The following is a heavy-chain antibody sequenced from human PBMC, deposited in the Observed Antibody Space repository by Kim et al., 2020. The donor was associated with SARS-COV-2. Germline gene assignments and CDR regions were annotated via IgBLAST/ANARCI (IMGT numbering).Heavy chain of an antibody. V-gene: IGHV3-11*01. Sequence: GSAITYRESVNSRFTISKDNTKKSLSLQMNSLTPEDTAVYYCVREPGNWGQGTLVTVSS. CDR3: VREPGN. CDR2: GSAI. J-gene: IGHJ4*02.